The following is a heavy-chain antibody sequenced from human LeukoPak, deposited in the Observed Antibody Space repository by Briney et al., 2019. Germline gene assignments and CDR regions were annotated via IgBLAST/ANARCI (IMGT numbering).Heavy chain of an antibody. CDR1: GFTFSSYG. CDR3: AKDQRGYSYGADY. Sequence: GGSLRLSCAASGFTFSSYGMHWVRQAPGKGLEWVAFIRYDGSNKYYADSVKGRFTISRDNSKNTLYPQMNSLRAEDTAVYYCAKDQRGYSYGADYWGQGTLVTVSS. CDR2: IRYDGSNK. J-gene: IGHJ4*02. D-gene: IGHD5-18*01. V-gene: IGHV3-30*02.